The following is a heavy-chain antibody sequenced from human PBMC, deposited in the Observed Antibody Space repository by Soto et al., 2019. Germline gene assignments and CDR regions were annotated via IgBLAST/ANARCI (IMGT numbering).Heavy chain of an antibody. Sequence: QITLKESGPTLVKPTQTLTLTCTFSGFSLSTSGVGVGWIRQPPGKALEWLALIYWDDDKRYSPSLKSRLTITKDTSKNQVVLTMSNVDPVDTATYFCAHRLEIAVTATLDYWGQGTLVTVSS. CDR1: GFSLSTSGVG. CDR3: AHRLEIAVTATLDY. J-gene: IGHJ4*02. CDR2: IYWDDDK. V-gene: IGHV2-5*02. D-gene: IGHD6-19*01.